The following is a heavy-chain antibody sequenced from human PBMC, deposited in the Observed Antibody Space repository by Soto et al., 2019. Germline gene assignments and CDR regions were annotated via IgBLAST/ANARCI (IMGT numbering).Heavy chain of an antibody. CDR3: AREEHISSGWYVVGY. J-gene: IGHJ4*02. CDR1: GFTFSSYS. CDR2: ISSSSSYI. V-gene: IGHV3-21*01. D-gene: IGHD6-19*01. Sequence: GGSLRLSCAASGFTFSSYSMNWVRQAPGKGLEWVSSISSSSSYIYYADSVKGRFTISRDNAKNSLYLQMNSLRAEDTAVYYCAREEHISSGWYVVGYWGQGTLVTVSS.